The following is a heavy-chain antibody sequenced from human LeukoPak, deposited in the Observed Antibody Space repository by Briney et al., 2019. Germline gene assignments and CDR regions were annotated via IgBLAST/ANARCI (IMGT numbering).Heavy chain of an antibody. CDR3: ARALRKVTSSYYYGMDV. J-gene: IGHJ6*02. V-gene: IGHV1-8*01. CDR2: MNPNSGET. D-gene: IGHD4-17*01. Sequence: ASVKVSCKASGYTFISYDINWVRPASGQGLEWMGCMNPNSGETGLAEKFQGRVTMTKSTSISAAYMELSSLRSEDTAVYYCARALRKVTSSYYYGMDVWGQGTTVTVSS. CDR1: GYTFISYD.